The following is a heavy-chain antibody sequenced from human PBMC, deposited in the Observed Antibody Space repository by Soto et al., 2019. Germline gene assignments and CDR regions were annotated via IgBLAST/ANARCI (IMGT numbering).Heavy chain of an antibody. CDR2: ISGSGGST. CDR1: GFTFSSYA. CDR3: AKVGLEYSSSFRNWFDP. J-gene: IGHJ5*02. Sequence: GGSLRLSCAAPGFTFSSYAMSWVRQAPGKGLEWVSAISGSGGSTYYADSVKGRFTISRDNSKNTLYLQMNSLRAEDTAVYYCAKVGLEYSSSFRNWFDPWGQGTLVTVSS. V-gene: IGHV3-23*01. D-gene: IGHD6-6*01.